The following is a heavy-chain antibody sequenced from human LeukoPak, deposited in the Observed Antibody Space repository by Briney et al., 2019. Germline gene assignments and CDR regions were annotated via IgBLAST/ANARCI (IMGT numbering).Heavy chain of an antibody. Sequence: PSETLSLTCAVYGGSFSGYYWSWIRQPPGKGLEWIGEINHSGSTNYNPSLKSRVTISVDTSKNQFSLKLSSVTAADTAVYYCARHKGPHIARIVLRNNWFDSWGQGILVIVSS. CDR1: GGSFSGYY. CDR3: ARHKGPHIARIVLRNNWFDS. V-gene: IGHV4-34*01. J-gene: IGHJ5*01. D-gene: IGHD3-22*01. CDR2: INHSGST.